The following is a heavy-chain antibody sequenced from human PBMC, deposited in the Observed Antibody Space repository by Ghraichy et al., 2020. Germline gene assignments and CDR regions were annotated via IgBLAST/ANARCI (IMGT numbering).Heavy chain of an antibody. CDR2: IYYSGST. Sequence: SETLSLTCTVSGGSISSYYWSWIRQPPGKGLEWIGYIYYSGSTNYNPSLKSRVTISVDTSKNQFSLKLSSVTAADTAVYYCARAPPYYDSSGYRNVLFDYWGQGTLVTVSS. V-gene: IGHV4-59*01. D-gene: IGHD3-22*01. J-gene: IGHJ4*02. CDR1: GGSISSYY. CDR3: ARAPPYYDSSGYRNVLFDY.